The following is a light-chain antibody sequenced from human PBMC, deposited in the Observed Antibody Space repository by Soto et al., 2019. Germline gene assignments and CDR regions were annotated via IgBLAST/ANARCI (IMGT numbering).Light chain of an antibody. CDR1: QSINNW. Sequence: DIQMTQSPSTLSASEGDRVTITCRASQSINNWLAWYQQKPGKAPKLLISKASNLKSGVPSRFSGTGSVTEFTLTISSLQHDDFASYYCQQYDSYPFTFGGGTKVEI. CDR2: KAS. CDR3: QQYDSYPFT. V-gene: IGKV1-5*03. J-gene: IGKJ4*01.